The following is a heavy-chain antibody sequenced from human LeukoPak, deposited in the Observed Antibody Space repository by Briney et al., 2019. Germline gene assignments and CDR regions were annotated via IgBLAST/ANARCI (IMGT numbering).Heavy chain of an antibody. CDR2: IYYSGST. Sequence: SETLSLTCTVSGGSISSSSYYWGWIRQPPGKGLEWIGSIYYSGSTYYNPSLKSRVAISVDTSKNQSSLKLSSVTAADTAVYYCARVPTYYDFWSGYYFDYWGQGTLVTVSS. D-gene: IGHD3-3*01. J-gene: IGHJ4*02. CDR3: ARVPTYYDFWSGYYFDY. V-gene: IGHV4-39*07. CDR1: GGSISSSSYY.